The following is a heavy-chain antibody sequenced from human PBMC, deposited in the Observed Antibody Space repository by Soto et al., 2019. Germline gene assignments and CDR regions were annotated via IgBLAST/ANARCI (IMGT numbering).Heavy chain of an antibody. J-gene: IGHJ6*02. CDR3: ARIAVAGNYYYYYYGMDV. CDR2: IYPGDSDT. V-gene: IGHV5-51*01. CDR1: GYRFTSYW. D-gene: IGHD6-19*01. Sequence: GESLKISFKGSGYRFTSYWIGWVRQMPGKGLEWMGIIYPGDSDTRYSPSFQGQVTISADKSISTAYLQWSSLKASETAMYYCARIAVAGNYYYYYYGMDVWGQGTTVTV.